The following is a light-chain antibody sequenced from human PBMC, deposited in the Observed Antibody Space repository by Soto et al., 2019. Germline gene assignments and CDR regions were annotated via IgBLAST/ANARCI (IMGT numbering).Light chain of an antibody. V-gene: IGKV3-15*01. CDR3: QKYNQWPWT. CDR1: HSVTSSY. Sequence: ELVLTQSPGTLSLSPGERATLSCRVRHSVTSSYLAWYQQKPGQAARLLIYEASIRATGIPARFSGDGSGTEFTLTISSLQSEDFGIYYCQKYNQWPWTFGPGTKVDIK. CDR2: EAS. J-gene: IGKJ1*01.